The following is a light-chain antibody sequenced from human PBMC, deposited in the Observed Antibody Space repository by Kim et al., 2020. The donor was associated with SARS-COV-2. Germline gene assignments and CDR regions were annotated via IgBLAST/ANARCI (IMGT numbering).Light chain of an antibody. CDR1: QDINNY. CDR2: TPS. J-gene: IGKJ1*01. V-gene: IGKV1-27*01. CDR3: QKYSRAPRT. Sequence: DRVTIACRAPQDINNYLAWYQQKTGKVPKVLIYTPSALQSGVPSRFSGSGSGTDFTLTISSLQPEDVATYYCQKYSRAPRTFGQGTKVDIK.